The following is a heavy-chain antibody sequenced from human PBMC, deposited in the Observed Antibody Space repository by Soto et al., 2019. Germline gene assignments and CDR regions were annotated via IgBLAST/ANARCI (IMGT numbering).Heavy chain of an antibody. J-gene: IGHJ6*03. D-gene: IGHD5-18*01. CDR2: MNPNSGNT. Sequence: GASVKVSCKASGYTFTSYDINWVRQATGQGLEWMGWMNPNSGNTGYAQKFQGRVTMTRNTSISTAYMELSSLRSEDTAVYYCARAERDTAMPILYYYYYDMDVWGKGTTVTVSS. V-gene: IGHV1-8*01. CDR3: ARAERDTAMPILYYYYYDMDV. CDR1: GYTFTSYD.